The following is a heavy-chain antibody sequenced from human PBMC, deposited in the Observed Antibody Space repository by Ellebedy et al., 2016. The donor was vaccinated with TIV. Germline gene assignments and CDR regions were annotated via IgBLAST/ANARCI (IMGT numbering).Heavy chain of an antibody. CDR3: ARQSGYTSGRYIHYGMDV. Sequence: GESLKISXKGSGYNFTNYWIGLVRQTPGKGLEWMGRIDPSNSKTNYRPSFQGHVTISGDKSISTAYLQWSSLEASDSGLYFCARQSGYTSGRYIHYGMDVWGQGTTVTVSS. J-gene: IGHJ6*02. D-gene: IGHD6-19*01. CDR2: IDPSNSKT. V-gene: IGHV5-10-1*01. CDR1: GYNFTNYW.